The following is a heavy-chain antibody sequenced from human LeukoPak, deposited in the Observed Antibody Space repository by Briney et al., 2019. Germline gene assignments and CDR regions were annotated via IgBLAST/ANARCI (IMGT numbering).Heavy chain of an antibody. V-gene: IGHV3-48*04. CDR2: ISSSSSTI. CDR3: AKYRSAGNCSSTSCSYFDY. J-gene: IGHJ4*02. D-gene: IGHD2-2*01. Sequence: SGGSLRLSCAASGFTFSSYSMNWVRQAPGKGLEWVSYISSSSSTIYYADSVKGRFTISRDNAKNSLYLQMNSLRAEDTAVYYCAKYRSAGNCSSTSCSYFDYWGQGTLVTVSS. CDR1: GFTFSSYS.